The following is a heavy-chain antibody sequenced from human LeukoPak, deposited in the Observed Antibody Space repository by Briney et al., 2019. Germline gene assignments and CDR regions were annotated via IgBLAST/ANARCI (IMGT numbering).Heavy chain of an antibody. CDR2: INPNSGAT. Sequence: ASVKVSCKASGYTFTANYMHWVRQAPGQGLEWVGWINPNSGATKYAQNFQGRVTMTRDTSISTAYMELTNLRFDDTAVYYCARDRAGDAFDIWGQGTMVTVSS. CDR1: GYTFTANY. J-gene: IGHJ3*02. D-gene: IGHD6-19*01. V-gene: IGHV1-2*02. CDR3: ARDRAGDAFDI.